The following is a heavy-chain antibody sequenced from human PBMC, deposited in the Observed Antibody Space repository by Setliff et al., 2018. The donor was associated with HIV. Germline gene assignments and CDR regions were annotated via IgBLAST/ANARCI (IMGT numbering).Heavy chain of an antibody. CDR3: ARRGAYSSGWYQFGFDY. J-gene: IGHJ4*02. Sequence: SETLSLTCTVSGGSISISSYYWGWIRQPPGKGLEWIGSIYYSGHTYYNPSLKSRVTLSVDTSKNQFSLKLSSVTAADTAVYYCARRGAYSSGWYQFGFDYWGQGTQVTVSS. V-gene: IGHV4-39*01. D-gene: IGHD6-19*01. CDR2: IYYSGHT. CDR1: GGSISISSYY.